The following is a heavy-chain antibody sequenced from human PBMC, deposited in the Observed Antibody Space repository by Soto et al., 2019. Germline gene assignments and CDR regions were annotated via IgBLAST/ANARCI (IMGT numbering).Heavy chain of an antibody. V-gene: IGHV3-33*03. CDR2: IWYHGGNE. CDR1: GFTFSDFG. J-gene: IGHJ3*02. CDR3: SRRGCVKGVCYNSYDM. Sequence: QVQLVESGGGVVQPGRSLRLSCAVSGFTFSDFGMHWVRQAPGKGLEWVALIWYHGGNEEYADSVKGRFSISRDNSKNTLYLQMDSLRAEDTAVYYCSRRGCVKGVCYNSYDMWGQGRMVTVSS. D-gene: IGHD2-8*01.